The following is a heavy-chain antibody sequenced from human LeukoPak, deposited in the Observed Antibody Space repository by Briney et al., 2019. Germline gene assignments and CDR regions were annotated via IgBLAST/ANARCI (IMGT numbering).Heavy chain of an antibody. CDR3: TSDPRIGRYFDY. D-gene: IGHD1-26*01. V-gene: IGHV3-15*01. J-gene: IGHJ4*02. CDR2: VKSKADGGTT. Sequence: GGSLRLSCAASGFTFNNAWMAWVRQVPGKGLEWVGRVKSKADGGTTDYAAPVEGRFTISRDDSENTLYLQMNSLKTEDTAVYYCTSDPRIGRYFDYWGQGTLVTVSS. CDR1: GFTFNNAW.